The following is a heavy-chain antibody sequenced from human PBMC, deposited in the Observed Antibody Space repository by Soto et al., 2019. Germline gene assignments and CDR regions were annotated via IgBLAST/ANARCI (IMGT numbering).Heavy chain of an antibody. D-gene: IGHD2-2*01. J-gene: IGHJ6*02. CDR1: GGTFSSYA. V-gene: IGHV1-69*13. Sequence: SVKVSCKASGGTFSSYAISWVRQAPGQGLEWMGGIIPTFGTANYAQKFQGRVTITADESTSTAYMELSSLRSEDTAVYYCARSIVVVPAAYYYYGMDVWGQGTTVTVSS. CDR2: IIPTFGTA. CDR3: ARSIVVVPAAYYYYGMDV.